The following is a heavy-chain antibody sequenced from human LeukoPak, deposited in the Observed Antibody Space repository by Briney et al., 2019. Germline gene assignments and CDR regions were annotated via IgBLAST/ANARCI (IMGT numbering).Heavy chain of an antibody. Sequence: PGGSLRLSCAASGFTFSSYWMSWVRQAPGKGLEWVANIKQDGSEKYYVDSVKGRFTISRDNAKNSLYLQMNSLRAEDTAVYYCATPGPDWGDAFDIWGQGTMVTVSS. CDR2: IKQDGSEK. D-gene: IGHD3/OR15-3a*01. CDR1: GFTFSSYW. J-gene: IGHJ3*02. V-gene: IGHV3-7*05. CDR3: ATPGPDWGDAFDI.